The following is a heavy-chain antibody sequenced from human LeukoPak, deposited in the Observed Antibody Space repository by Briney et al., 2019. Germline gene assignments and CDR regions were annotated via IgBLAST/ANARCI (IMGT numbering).Heavy chain of an antibody. CDR3: ASPVLRYRWYAFDI. CDR1: GGTFSSYA. D-gene: IGHD3-9*01. CDR2: IIPILGTA. Sequence: GASVKVSCKASGGTFSSYAISWVRRAPGQGLEWMGGIIPILGTANYAQKFQGRVTITTDESTSTAYMELSSLRSEDTAVYYCASPVLRYRWYAFDIWGQGTMVTVSS. J-gene: IGHJ3*02. V-gene: IGHV1-69*05.